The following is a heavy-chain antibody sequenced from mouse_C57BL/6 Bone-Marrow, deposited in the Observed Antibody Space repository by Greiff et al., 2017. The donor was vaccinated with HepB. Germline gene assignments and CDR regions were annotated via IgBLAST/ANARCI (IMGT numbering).Heavy chain of an antibody. Sequence: EVMLVESGGGLVKPGGSLRLSCAASGFTFSSYGMSWVRQTPDKRLEWVATISSGGSYTYYPDSVKGRFTISRDNAKNTLYLQMSSLKSEDTAMYYCARLQLGVDYWGQGTTLTVSS. CDR3: ARLQLGVDY. V-gene: IGHV5-6*03. CDR2: ISSGGSYT. CDR1: GFTFSSYG. J-gene: IGHJ2*01. D-gene: IGHD4-1*02.